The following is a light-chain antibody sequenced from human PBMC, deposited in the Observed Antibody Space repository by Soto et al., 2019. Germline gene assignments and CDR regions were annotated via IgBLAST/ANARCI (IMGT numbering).Light chain of an antibody. Sequence: EIVLTQSPGTLSLSPGERATLSCRASQSVSGDYLAWYQQKPGQAPRLLIYSASSRATGIPDRFSGSGSGTAVTLTIIRSEPADFAVFYCQQHDYSPGLACGGGTKVEIK. J-gene: IGKJ4*01. CDR1: QSVSGDY. CDR3: QQHDYSPGLA. CDR2: SAS. V-gene: IGKV3-20*01.